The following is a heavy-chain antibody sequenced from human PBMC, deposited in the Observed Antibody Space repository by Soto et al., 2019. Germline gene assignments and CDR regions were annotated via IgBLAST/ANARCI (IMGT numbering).Heavy chain of an antibody. CDR3: ARSLGKWLRPFDY. CDR1: GGSFSGYY. D-gene: IGHD5-12*01. Sequence: LSLTCAVYGGSFSGYYWSWIRQPPGKGLEWIGEINHSGSTNYNPSLKSRVTISVDTSKNQFSLKLSSVTAADTAVYYCARSLGKWLRPFDYWGQGTLVTVSS. V-gene: IGHV4-34*01. CDR2: INHSGST. J-gene: IGHJ4*02.